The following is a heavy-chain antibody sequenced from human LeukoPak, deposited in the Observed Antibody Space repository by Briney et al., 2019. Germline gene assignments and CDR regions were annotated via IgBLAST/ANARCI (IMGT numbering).Heavy chain of an antibody. J-gene: IGHJ5*02. Sequence: GRSLRLSCAASGFSFSTYGMHWVRQAPGKGLEWVAVVSSDGSIDYYADSVRGRFTVSRDKSKNTLYLQVNSLRVEDTAVYYCTREGMGTTFSAWFDPWGQGTLVTVPS. CDR3: TREGMGTTFSAWFDP. CDR2: VSSDGSID. D-gene: IGHD1-7*01. V-gene: IGHV3-30*03. CDR1: GFSFSTYG.